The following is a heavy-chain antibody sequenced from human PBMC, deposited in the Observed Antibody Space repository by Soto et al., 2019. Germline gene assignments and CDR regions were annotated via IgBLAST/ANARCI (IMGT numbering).Heavy chain of an antibody. CDR3: AKDVDSSGWYTEPSFDY. V-gene: IGHV3-23*01. Sequence: GGSLRLSCAASGFTFSSYAMSWVRQAPGKGLEWVSAISGSGGSTYYADSVKGRFTISRDNSKNTLYLQMKSLRAEDTAVYYCAKDVDSSGWYTEPSFDYWGQGTLVTVSS. CDR2: ISGSGGST. J-gene: IGHJ4*02. D-gene: IGHD6-19*01. CDR1: GFTFSSYA.